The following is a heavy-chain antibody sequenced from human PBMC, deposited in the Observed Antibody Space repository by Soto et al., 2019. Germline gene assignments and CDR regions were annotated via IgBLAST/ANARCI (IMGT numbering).Heavy chain of an antibody. CDR2: IVVGSGNT. J-gene: IGHJ2*01. D-gene: IGHD3-22*01. CDR1: GFTFTSSA. CDR3: AADSYWAPKYYYDSSGGDHWYFDL. V-gene: IGHV1-58*01. Sequence: QMQLVQSGPEVKKPGTSVKVSCKASGFTFTSSAVQWVRQARGQRLEWIGWIVVGSGNTNYAQKFQERVTITRDMATSTAXXEXSXXRSEDTAVYYCAADSYWAPKYYYDSSGGDHWYFDLWGRGTLVTVSS.